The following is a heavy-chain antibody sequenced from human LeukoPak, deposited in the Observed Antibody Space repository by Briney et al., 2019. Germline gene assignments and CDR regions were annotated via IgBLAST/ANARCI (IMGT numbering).Heavy chain of an antibody. J-gene: IGHJ3*02. D-gene: IGHD3-9*01. CDR2: INSDGSTT. Sequence: PGGSLRLSCAASGFTFSTYWMHWVRQLPGKGLVWVSRINSDGSTTNYADAVKGRFTISRDNAKNTLYLEMNSLRAEDTAVYYCAKPLRYFDWSHGHNAFDIWGQGTMVTVSS. CDR1: GFTFSTYW. V-gene: IGHV3-74*01. CDR3: AKPLRYFDWSHGHNAFDI.